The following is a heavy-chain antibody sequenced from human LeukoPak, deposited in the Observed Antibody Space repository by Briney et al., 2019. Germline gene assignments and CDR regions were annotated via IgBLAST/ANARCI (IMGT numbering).Heavy chain of an antibody. D-gene: IGHD2-15*01. J-gene: IGHJ2*01. Sequence: GGSLRLSCAASGFTFSTYGMSWVRQAPGKGLEWVSSITVSGGGSTYVDSVRGRFTISRDNSKNTLYLQMNSLRAEDPAVYYCAKNLLGSAAYSWYFDLWGRGTLVTVSS. CDR3: AKNLLGSAAYSWYFDL. CDR2: ITVSGGGS. CDR1: GFTFSTYG. V-gene: IGHV3-23*01.